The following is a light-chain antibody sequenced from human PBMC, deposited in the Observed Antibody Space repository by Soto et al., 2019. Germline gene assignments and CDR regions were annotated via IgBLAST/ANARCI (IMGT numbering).Light chain of an antibody. Sequence: EIVLTQSPGTLSLSPGERGTLSCRASQSVSSSYLAWYQQKPGQAPRLLIYGTSSRATGIPGRFSGSGSGTDFTLTISRLEPEDFAVYFCQRYGSSPRTFGQGTKVEIK. J-gene: IGKJ1*01. CDR3: QRYGSSPRT. CDR1: QSVSSSY. CDR2: GTS. V-gene: IGKV3-20*01.